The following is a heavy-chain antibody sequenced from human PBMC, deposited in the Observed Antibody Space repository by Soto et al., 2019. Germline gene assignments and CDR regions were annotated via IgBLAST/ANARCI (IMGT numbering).Heavy chain of an antibody. CDR1: GGSISSGGYY. D-gene: IGHD3-22*01. V-gene: IGHV4-31*03. CDR3: ARSRNYDSSGDDAFDI. Sequence: QVQLQESGPGLVKPSQTLSLTCTVSGGSISSGGYYWSWIRQHPGKGLEWIGYIYYRGSTYYNPSLKSRVTISVDKSKNQFSLKLSSVTAADTAVDYCARSRNYDSSGDDAFDIWCQGTMVTVSS. CDR2: IYYRGST. J-gene: IGHJ3*02.